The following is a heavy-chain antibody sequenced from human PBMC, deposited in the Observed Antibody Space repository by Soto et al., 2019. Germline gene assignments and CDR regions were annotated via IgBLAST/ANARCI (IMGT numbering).Heavy chain of an antibody. D-gene: IGHD6-13*01. CDR2: IWYDGTNK. J-gene: IGHJ6*02. Sequence: QVQLVESGGGVVQPGRSLRLSCAASGFTFSSYGMHWVRQAPGKGLECVAVIWYDGTNKYYADSVKGRFTISRDNSKNTLYLQMNSLRAGDSAVYYCARDRGAAAGTRYYYGMDVWGQGTTVTVSS. CDR1: GFTFSSYG. CDR3: ARDRGAAAGTRYYYGMDV. V-gene: IGHV3-33*01.